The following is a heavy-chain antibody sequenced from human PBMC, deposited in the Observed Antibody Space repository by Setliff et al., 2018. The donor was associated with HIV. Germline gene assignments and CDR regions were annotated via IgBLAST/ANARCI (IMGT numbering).Heavy chain of an antibody. CDR1: GFIFSSYG. Sequence: PGGSLRLSCAASGFIFSSYGMHWVRQAPGKGLEWVAFIRHDGSNKYYADSVKGRFTISRDNSKNTLYLQMNSLRAEDTALYYCASGYYDSSGHTPSWGQGTLVTVSS. D-gene: IGHD3-22*01. V-gene: IGHV3-30*02. CDR3: ASGYYDSSGHTPS. J-gene: IGHJ4*02. CDR2: IRHDGSNK.